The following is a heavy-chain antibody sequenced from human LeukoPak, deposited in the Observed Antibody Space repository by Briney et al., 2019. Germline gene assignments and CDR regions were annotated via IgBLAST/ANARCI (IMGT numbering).Heavy chain of an antibody. D-gene: IGHD1-26*01. V-gene: IGHV3-21*04. CDR1: GFTFSSYS. Sequence: GGSLRLSCAASGFTFSSYSMNWVRQAPGKGLEWVSSISSSSSYIYYADSVKGRFTISRDNSKNMLYLQMHSLRAEDTAVYYCAKDRWSGSQRYFDYWGQGTLVTVSS. J-gene: IGHJ4*02. CDR3: AKDRWSGSQRYFDY. CDR2: ISSSSSYI.